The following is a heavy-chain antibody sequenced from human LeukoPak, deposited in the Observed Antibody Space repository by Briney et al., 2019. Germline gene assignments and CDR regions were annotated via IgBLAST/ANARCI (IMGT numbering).Heavy chain of an antibody. J-gene: IGHJ2*01. CDR2: ISYDGSNK. D-gene: IGHD2-15*01. CDR3: AKEGYCSGGSCDPHWYFDL. V-gene: IGHV3-30*18. CDR1: GFTFSSYG. Sequence: GGSLRLSCAASGFTFSSYGMHWVRQAPGKGLGWVAVISYDGSNKYYADSVKGRFTISRDNSKNTLYLQTNSLRAEDTAVYYCAKEGYCSGGSCDPHWYFDLWGRGTLVTVSS.